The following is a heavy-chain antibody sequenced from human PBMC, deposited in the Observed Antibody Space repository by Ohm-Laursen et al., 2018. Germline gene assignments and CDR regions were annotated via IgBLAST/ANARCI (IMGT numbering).Heavy chain of an antibody. CDR1: GFSLTTRGMC. J-gene: IGHJ4*02. V-gene: IGHV2-70*11. CDR2: VDWDDDK. CDR3: ARIRAGPDYFDY. Sequence: TQTLTLTCTFSGFSLTTRGMCVNWILQPPGKALEWLARVDWDDDKYYSTSLKTRLTISKDTSKNQVILTMTNMDPVDTATYYCARIRAGPDYFDYWGQGTLVTVSS.